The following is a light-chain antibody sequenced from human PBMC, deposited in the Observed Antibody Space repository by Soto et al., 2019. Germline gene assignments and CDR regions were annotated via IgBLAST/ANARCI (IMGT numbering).Light chain of an antibody. CDR3: QHFGSSPPVI. V-gene: IGKV3-20*01. Sequence: EIELTQSPGTLSLSPGESATLSCRVSQTTSPKYVAWYQQRRGLAPRLLVYGASKRAAGIPDRFRGSGSGSEFSLTISGLETEDFAVYFCQHFGSSPPVIFGQGTRLDVK. J-gene: IGKJ5*01. CDR1: QTTSPKY. CDR2: GAS.